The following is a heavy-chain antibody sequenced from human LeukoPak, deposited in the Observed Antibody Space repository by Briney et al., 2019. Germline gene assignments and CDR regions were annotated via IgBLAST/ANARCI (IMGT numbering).Heavy chain of an antibody. D-gene: IGHD3-10*01. V-gene: IGHV4-34*01. Sequence: SETLSLTCAVYGGSFSGYYWSWIRQPPGKGLEWIGEINHSGSTNYNPSLKSRVTISVDTSKNQFSLKLSSVTAADTAVYYCARAQTYYYGSGSYYYFDYWGQGTLVTVSS. CDR3: ARAQTYYYGSGSYYYFDY. J-gene: IGHJ4*02. CDR1: GGSFSGYY. CDR2: INHSGST.